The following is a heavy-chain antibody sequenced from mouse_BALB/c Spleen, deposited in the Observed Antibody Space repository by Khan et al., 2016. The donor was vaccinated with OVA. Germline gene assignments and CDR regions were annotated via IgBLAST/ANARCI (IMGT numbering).Heavy chain of an antibody. CDR3: AREWGLYRYAWFAY. V-gene: IGHV5-4*02. CDR1: GFTFSDYY. J-gene: IGHJ3*01. Sequence: EVELVESGGGLVKPGGSLKLSCAASGFTFSDYYMYWVRQTPEKRLEWVATISDGGSYTYYPDSVKGRVTISRDKAQNNLYLQMNSLKSEDTAMYYCAREWGLYRYAWFAYWGQGTLVTVSA. D-gene: IGHD2-14*01. CDR2: ISDGGSYT.